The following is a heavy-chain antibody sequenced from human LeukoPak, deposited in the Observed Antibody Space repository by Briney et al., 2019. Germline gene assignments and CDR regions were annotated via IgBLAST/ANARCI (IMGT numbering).Heavy chain of an antibody. J-gene: IGHJ1*01. CDR2: IRYDGNNK. CDR1: GFTFSSYG. CDR3: ARGGKIALAGTRSPQYFQH. V-gene: IGHV3-30*02. Sequence: GGSLRLSCAASGFTFSSYGMHWVRQAPGKGLEWLLFIRYDGNNKYYADSVKGRFTISRDNSKNTLYLQMSSLRAEDTAVYYCARGGKIALAGTRSPQYFQHWGQGTLVTVSS. D-gene: IGHD6-19*01.